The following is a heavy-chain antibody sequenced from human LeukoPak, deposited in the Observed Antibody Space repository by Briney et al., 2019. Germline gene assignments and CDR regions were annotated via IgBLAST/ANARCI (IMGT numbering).Heavy chain of an antibody. V-gene: IGHV4-38-2*01. Sequence: SETLSLTCAVSAYSISSGYYWGWIRQPPGKGLEWIGSIYHSGSTYYNPSLKSRVTISVDTSKNQFSLKLSSVTAADTAVYYCARGGYSSGQGGEIAFDYWGQGTLVTVSS. CDR1: AYSISSGYY. CDR2: IYHSGST. J-gene: IGHJ4*02. D-gene: IGHD6-19*01. CDR3: ARGGYSSGQGGEIAFDY.